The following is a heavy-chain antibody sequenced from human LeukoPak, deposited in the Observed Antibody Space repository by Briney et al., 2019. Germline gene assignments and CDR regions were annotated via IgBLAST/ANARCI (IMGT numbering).Heavy chain of an antibody. CDR1: GGSISSYY. J-gene: IGHJ4*02. CDR3: ARHKIVVVPAARGYYFDY. V-gene: IGHV4-59*08. D-gene: IGHD2-2*01. CDR2: IYYSGST. Sequence: SETLSLTCTVSGGSISSYYWSWIRQPPGKGLEWIGDIYYSGSTNYNPSLKSRVTISVDTSKNQFSLKLSSVTAADTAVYYCARHKIVVVPAARGYYFDYWGQGTLVTVSS.